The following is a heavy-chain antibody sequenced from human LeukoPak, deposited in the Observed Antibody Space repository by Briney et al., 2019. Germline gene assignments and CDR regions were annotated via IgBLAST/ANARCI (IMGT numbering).Heavy chain of an antibody. D-gene: IGHD3-9*01. CDR3: ARGRDAGYSDY. J-gene: IGHJ4*02. CDR1: GGSISSSSYY. Sequence: PSETLSLTCTVSGGSISSSSYYWGWIRQPPGKGLEWIGSIYYSGSTYYNPSLKSRVTISVDTSKNQFSLKLSSVTAADTAVYYCARGRDAGYSDYWGQGTLVTVSS. V-gene: IGHV4-39*07. CDR2: IYYSGST.